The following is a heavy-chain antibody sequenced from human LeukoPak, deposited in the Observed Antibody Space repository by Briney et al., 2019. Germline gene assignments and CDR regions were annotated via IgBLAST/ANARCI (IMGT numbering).Heavy chain of an antibody. Sequence: SVTVSCKASGYTFTSYYMHWVRQAPGQGLEWMGGIIPIFGTANYAQKFQGRVTITADESTSTAYMELSSLRSEDTAVYYCARDPPTRLKAPRFDYWGQGTLVTVSS. CDR3: ARDPPTRLKAPRFDY. CDR1: GYTFTSYY. CDR2: IIPIFGTA. J-gene: IGHJ4*02. V-gene: IGHV1-69*13. D-gene: IGHD3-22*01.